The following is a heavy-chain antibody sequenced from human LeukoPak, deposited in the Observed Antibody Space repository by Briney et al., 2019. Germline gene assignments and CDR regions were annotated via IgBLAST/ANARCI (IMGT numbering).Heavy chain of an antibody. CDR2: IYYSGST. V-gene: IGHV4-59*01. Sequence: SETLSLTCTVSGGSISSYYWSWIQQPPGKGLEWIGYIYYSGSTNYNPSLKSRVTISVDTSKNQFSLKLSSVTAADTAVYYCARRGGSGRSFDYWGQGTLVTVSS. CDR1: GGSISSYY. CDR3: ARRGGSGRSFDY. D-gene: IGHD3-10*01. J-gene: IGHJ4*02.